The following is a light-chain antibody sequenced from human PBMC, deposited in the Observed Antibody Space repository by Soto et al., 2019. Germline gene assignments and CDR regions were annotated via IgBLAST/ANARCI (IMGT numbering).Light chain of an antibody. CDR1: QSVRGY. CDR3: QQRSNWPLT. V-gene: IGKV3-11*01. J-gene: IGKJ4*01. CDR2: DTS. Sequence: EIVLTQSPATLSLSPGERATLSCRASQSVRGYLAWYQQKPGQAPRLLIYDTSNRATGIPARFSGSGSGTDFILTISSLEPEDFAIYYCQQRSNWPLTFGGGTEVEIK.